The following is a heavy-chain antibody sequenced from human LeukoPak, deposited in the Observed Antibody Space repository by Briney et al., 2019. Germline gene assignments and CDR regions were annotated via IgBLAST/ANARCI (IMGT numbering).Heavy chain of an antibody. Sequence: GGSLRLSCVASGFTFSSYAMSWVRQAPGKGLEWVSAISVSGGSTYYADSVKGRFTISRDNSKNTLYLQMNSLRAEDTAVYYCAKDFSDIVVVPAAIMYYYGMDVWGQGTTVTVSS. CDR1: GFTFSSYA. CDR3: AKDFSDIVVVPAAIMYYYGMDV. J-gene: IGHJ6*02. CDR2: ISVSGGST. D-gene: IGHD2-2*02. V-gene: IGHV3-23*01.